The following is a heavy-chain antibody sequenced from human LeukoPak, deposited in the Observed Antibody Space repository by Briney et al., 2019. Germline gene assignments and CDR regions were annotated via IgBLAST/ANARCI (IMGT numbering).Heavy chain of an antibody. V-gene: IGHV3-30-3*01. CDR2: ISYDGSNK. CDR3: ARGSDY. Sequence: SGGSLRLSCAASGFTFSSYTMHWVRQAPGKGLQWVAVISYDGSNKYYADSMRGRFTISRDSSKNTLYLQMNSLRAEDTAVYYCARGSDYWGQGTLVTVSS. CDR1: GFTFSSYT. J-gene: IGHJ4*02.